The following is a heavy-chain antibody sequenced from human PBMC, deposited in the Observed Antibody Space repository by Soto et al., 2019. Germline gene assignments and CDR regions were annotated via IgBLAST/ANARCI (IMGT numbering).Heavy chain of an antibody. Sequence: QVQLVESGGGVVQPGRSLRLSCAASGFTFSSYAMHWVRQAPGKGLEWVAVISYDGSNKYYADSVKGRFTISRDNSKNTLYLQMNSLIAEDTAVYYCARVGHPSYGMDVWGQGTTVTVSS. V-gene: IGHV3-30-3*01. CDR1: GFTFSSYA. CDR3: ARVGHPSYGMDV. CDR2: ISYDGSNK. J-gene: IGHJ6*02.